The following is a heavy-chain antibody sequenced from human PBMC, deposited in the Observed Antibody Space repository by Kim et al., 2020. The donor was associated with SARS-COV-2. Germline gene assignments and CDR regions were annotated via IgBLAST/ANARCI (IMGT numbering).Heavy chain of an antibody. V-gene: IGHV3-15*01. J-gene: IGHJ6*03. Sequence: VKGRFTISRDDSKNTLYLQMNSLKTEDTAVYYCTTEYYPRWDYYYYMDVWGKGTTVTVSS. D-gene: IGHD3-10*01. CDR3: TTEYYPRWDYYYYMDV.